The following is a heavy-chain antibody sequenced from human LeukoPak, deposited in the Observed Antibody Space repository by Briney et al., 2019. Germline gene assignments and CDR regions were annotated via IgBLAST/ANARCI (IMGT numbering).Heavy chain of an antibody. Sequence: GRSLRLSCAASGFTFSSYAMHWVRQAPGKGLEWVAVISYDGSNKYYADSVKGRFTISRDSSKNTLYLQVNSLRAEDTAVYYCARDAVYGGYVDYWGQGTLVTASS. CDR1: GFTFSSYA. D-gene: IGHD4/OR15-4a*01. J-gene: IGHJ4*02. V-gene: IGHV3-30*04. CDR2: ISYDGSNK. CDR3: ARDAVYGGYVDY.